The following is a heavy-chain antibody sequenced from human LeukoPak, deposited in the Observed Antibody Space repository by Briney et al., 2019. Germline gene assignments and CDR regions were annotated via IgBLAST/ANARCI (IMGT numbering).Heavy chain of an antibody. Sequence: GVSLRLSCAASGFTFSTYPMNWARQAPGKGLEGLSSISSGSGYIYYADSVKGRFTISRDNAKNSLYLQMNSLRAEDTAVYYCARGYGDYGKYYFDSWGQGTLVTVSS. V-gene: IGHV3-21*01. J-gene: IGHJ4*02. CDR1: GFTFSTYP. D-gene: IGHD4-17*01. CDR3: ARGYGDYGKYYFDS. CDR2: ISSGSGYI.